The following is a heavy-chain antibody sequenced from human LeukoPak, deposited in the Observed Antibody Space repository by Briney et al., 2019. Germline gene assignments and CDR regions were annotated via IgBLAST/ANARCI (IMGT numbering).Heavy chain of an antibody. CDR3: AKAASSSWPSYYYGMDV. V-gene: IGHV3-23*01. D-gene: IGHD6-13*01. J-gene: IGHJ6*02. CDR1: GFIFSSYS. Sequence: GGSLRLSCAASGFIFSSYSMSWVRQAPGKGLEWVSVITGSGGNTYYADSVKGRFTISKDNSKNTVYLQMSSLRVDDAAVYYCAKAASSSWPSYYYGMDVWGQGTTVTVSS. CDR2: ITGSGGNT.